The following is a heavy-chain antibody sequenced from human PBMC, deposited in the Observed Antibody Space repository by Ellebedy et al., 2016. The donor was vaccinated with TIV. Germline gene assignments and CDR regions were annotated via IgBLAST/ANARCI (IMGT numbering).Heavy chain of an antibody. Sequence: GGSLRLSCAASGFTFSDYYMSWIRQAPGKGLEWVSYISSSGSTIYYADSVKGRFTISRDNAKNSLYLQMNSLRAEDTAVYYCARPTSIAAAGTAAFDIWGQGTMVTVSS. D-gene: IGHD6-13*01. CDR2: ISSSGSTI. CDR3: ARPTSIAAAGTAAFDI. J-gene: IGHJ3*02. V-gene: IGHV3-11*01. CDR1: GFTFSDYY.